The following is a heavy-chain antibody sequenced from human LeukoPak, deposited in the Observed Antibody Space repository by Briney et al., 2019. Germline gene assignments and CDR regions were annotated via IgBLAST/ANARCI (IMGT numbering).Heavy chain of an antibody. J-gene: IGHJ4*02. D-gene: IGHD3-9*01. CDR1: GYTFTSYG. V-gene: IGHV1-18*01. Sequence: ASVKVSCKASGYTFTSYGISWVRQAPGQGLEWMGWISAYNGNTSYAQKLQGRVTMTTDTSTSTAYMELRSLRSDDTAVYYCARVRSGYDILTPPYYFDYWGQGTLVTVSS. CDR2: ISAYNGNT. CDR3: ARVRSGYDILTPPYYFDY.